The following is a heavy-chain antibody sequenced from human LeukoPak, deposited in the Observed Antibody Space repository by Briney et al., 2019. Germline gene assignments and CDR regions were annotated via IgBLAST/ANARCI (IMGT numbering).Heavy chain of an antibody. CDR3: ARDLGALSSSWYYLSYY. J-gene: IGHJ4*02. Sequence: ASVKVSCKASGGTFSSYAISWVRQAPGQGFEWMGWINCYNGNTKYSQKIQGRVTMTKDTSTSTVYMELRSLRSDDTAVYYCARDLGALSSSWYYLSYYWGQGTLVTVSS. V-gene: IGHV1-18*01. CDR1: GGTFSSYA. D-gene: IGHD6-13*01. CDR2: INCYNGNT.